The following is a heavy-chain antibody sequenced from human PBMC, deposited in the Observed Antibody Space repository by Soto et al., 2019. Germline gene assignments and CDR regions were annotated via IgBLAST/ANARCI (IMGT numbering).Heavy chain of an antibody. Sequence: GGSLRLSCTASGFTFSSYWIHWVRQAPGKGLLWVSRVNGDGSSTNYADSVKGRFTIFRDDDRNTVHLQMDSLGAEDTAVYYCARAYSSGWPLDYWGQGTLVTVSS. J-gene: IGHJ4*02. CDR3: ARAYSSGWPLDY. V-gene: IGHV3-74*01. CDR2: VNGDGSST. CDR1: GFTFSSYW. D-gene: IGHD6-19*01.